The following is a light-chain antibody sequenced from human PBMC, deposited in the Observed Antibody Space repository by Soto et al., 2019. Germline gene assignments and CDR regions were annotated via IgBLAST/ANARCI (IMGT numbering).Light chain of an antibody. CDR3: AAWDDTLKRYV. Sequence: LTQPPSASETPGQTVSISCSGSNSNIASNTVNWYQHLPGTAPKLLIYYNNQRPSGVPDRFSGSKSGTSASLAISGLQSEDESDYYCAAWDDTLKRYVFGTGTKVTVL. CDR2: YNN. J-gene: IGLJ1*01. V-gene: IGLV1-44*01. CDR1: NSNIASNT.